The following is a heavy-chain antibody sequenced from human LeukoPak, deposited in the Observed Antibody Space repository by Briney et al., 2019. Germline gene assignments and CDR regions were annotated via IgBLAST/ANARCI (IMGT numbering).Heavy chain of an antibody. CDR3: AFHYGSGRYYFDY. CDR1: GYSFTSYW. J-gene: IGHJ4*02. V-gene: IGHV5-51*01. CDR2: IYPGDSDT. D-gene: IGHD3-10*01. Sequence: GESLKIFCKGSGYSFTSYWIGWVRQMPGKGLEWMGIIYPGDSDTRYSPSFQGQVTTSADKSISTAYLQWSSLKASDTAMYYCAFHYGSGRYYFDYWGQGTLVTVSS.